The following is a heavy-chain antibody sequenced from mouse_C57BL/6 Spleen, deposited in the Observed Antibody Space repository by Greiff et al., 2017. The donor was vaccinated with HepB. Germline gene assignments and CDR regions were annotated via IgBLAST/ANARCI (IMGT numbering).Heavy chain of an antibody. Sequence: EVKVVESGGGLVKPGGSLKLSCAASGFTFSSYTMSWVRQTPEKRLEWVATISGGGGNTYYPDSVKGRFTISRDNAKNTLYLQMSSLRSEDTALYYCARHAPSYFDYWGQGTTLTVSS. CDR2: ISGGGGNT. CDR1: GFTFSSYT. J-gene: IGHJ2*01. V-gene: IGHV5-9*01. CDR3: ARHAPSYFDY.